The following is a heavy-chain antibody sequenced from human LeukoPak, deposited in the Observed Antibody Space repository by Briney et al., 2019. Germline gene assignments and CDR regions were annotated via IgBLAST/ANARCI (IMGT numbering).Heavy chain of an antibody. CDR1: GFTFSDYY. Sequence: GGSLRLSCAASGFTFSDYYMSWIRQAPGKGLEWVSGISWNSGSIGYADSVKGRFTISRDNAKNSLYLQMNSLRAEDTALYYCAKDEDSSGYFDAFDIWGQGTMVTVSS. J-gene: IGHJ3*02. CDR2: ISWNSGSI. D-gene: IGHD3-22*01. V-gene: IGHV3-9*01. CDR3: AKDEDSSGYFDAFDI.